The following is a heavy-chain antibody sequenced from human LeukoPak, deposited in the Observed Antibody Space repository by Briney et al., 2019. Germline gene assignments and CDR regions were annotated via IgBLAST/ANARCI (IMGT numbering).Heavy chain of an antibody. CDR2: INHSGST. CDR1: GGSFSGYY. D-gene: IGHD3-22*01. Sequence: SETLSLTCAVYGGSFSGYYWSWIRQPPGKGLEWIGEINHSGSTNYNPSLNSRVTISVDTSKNQFSLKLSSVTAADTAVYYCARGKKTRYYYDSSAAGLDPWGQGTLVTVSS. V-gene: IGHV4-34*01. J-gene: IGHJ5*02. CDR3: ARGKKTRYYYDSSAAGLDP.